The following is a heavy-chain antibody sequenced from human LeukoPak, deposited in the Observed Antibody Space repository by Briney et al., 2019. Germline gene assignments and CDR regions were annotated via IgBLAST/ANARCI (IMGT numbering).Heavy chain of an antibody. CDR2: ISSSISI. V-gene: IGHV3-21*01. Sequence: PGGSLRLSCAASGFTFSPYSMNWVRQAPGKGLEWVSSISSSISIYYADSVKGRLTISKDNAKNSLYLQMNSLRAEDTAVYYCAGGIVVVPAALFTDYMDVWGKGTTVTVSS. CDR1: GFTFSPYS. D-gene: IGHD2-2*01. CDR3: AGGIVVVPAALFTDYMDV. J-gene: IGHJ6*03.